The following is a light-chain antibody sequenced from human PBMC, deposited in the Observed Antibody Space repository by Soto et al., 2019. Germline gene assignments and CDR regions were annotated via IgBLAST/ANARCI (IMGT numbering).Light chain of an antibody. Sequence: DIQMTQSPSSLSASVGDRVAITCQASQDISNYLNWYQQKPGKAPKLLIYNASNLETGVPSRFGGSGSGTDFTFTVSSLQPEDIATYYCQHYGNLPTLTFGGGTKVDIK. CDR3: QHYGNLPTLT. CDR1: QDISNY. J-gene: IGKJ4*01. V-gene: IGKV1-33*01. CDR2: NAS.